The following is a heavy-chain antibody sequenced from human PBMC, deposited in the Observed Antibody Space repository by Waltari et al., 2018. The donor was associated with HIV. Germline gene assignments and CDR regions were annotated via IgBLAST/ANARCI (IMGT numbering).Heavy chain of an antibody. CDR3: STSGWLDH. D-gene: IGHD6-25*01. Sequence: EVQLVESGGAIVKPGESFRLSCAVSGMSFSHAWMSWVRQAPGKGLEWIARITTKADGESVDYAEVVRDRFTITRDDSTSTLFLQMSSLKTEDTALYYCSTSGWLDHWGQGTRVTVSS. CDR2: ITTKADGESV. J-gene: IGHJ5*02. CDR1: GMSFSHAW. V-gene: IGHV3-15*02.